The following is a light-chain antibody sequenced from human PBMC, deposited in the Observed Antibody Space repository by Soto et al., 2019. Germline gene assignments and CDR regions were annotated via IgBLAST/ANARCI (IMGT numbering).Light chain of an antibody. V-gene: IGKV1-39*01. Sequence: DIQMTQSPSSLSASVGDSVTITCRASQSISNYINWYQQKPGKAPKLLVYAASSLQSGFPSRFSGSGSGTDFTLTISSLQPEDFATYYCQKSYSTPFTFGPGTKVDIK. CDR1: QSISNY. CDR2: AAS. CDR3: QKSYSTPFT. J-gene: IGKJ3*01.